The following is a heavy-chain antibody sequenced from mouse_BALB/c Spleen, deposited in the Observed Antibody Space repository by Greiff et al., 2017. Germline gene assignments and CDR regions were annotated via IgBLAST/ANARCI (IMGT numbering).Heavy chain of an antibody. CDR1: GFNFNDYY. V-gene: IGHV14-1*02. Sequence: VQLKESGAELVRPGALVKLSCKASGFNFNDYYMHWVKQRPEQGLEWIGWIDPDNGNTIYDPKFQGKASITADTSSNTAYLQLSSLTSEDTAVYYCAGYGDINFDYWGQGTTLTVSS. CDR3: AGYGDINFDY. D-gene: IGHD1-1*02. CDR2: IDPDNGNT. J-gene: IGHJ2*01.